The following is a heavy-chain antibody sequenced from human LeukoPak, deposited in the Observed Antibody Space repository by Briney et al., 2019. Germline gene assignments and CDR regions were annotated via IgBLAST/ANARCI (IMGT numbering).Heavy chain of an antibody. Sequence: ASVKVSCKASGYTFTGYYMHWVRQAPGQGLEWMGWINPNSGGTNYAQKFQGRVTMTRDTSISTAYMELSRLRSDDTAVYYCAGESEYYDSSGYSYYFDYWGHGTLVTVSS. V-gene: IGHV1-2*02. CDR1: GYTFTGYY. CDR2: INPNSGGT. J-gene: IGHJ4*01. CDR3: AGESEYYDSSGYSYYFDY. D-gene: IGHD3-22*01.